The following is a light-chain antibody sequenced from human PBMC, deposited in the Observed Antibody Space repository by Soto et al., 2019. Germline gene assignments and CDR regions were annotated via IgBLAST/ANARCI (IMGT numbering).Light chain of an antibody. CDR2: DAS. J-gene: IGKJ1*01. Sequence: DFQLTQSPSTMSASVGDRDTITCRASQSISSWLAWYQQKPGKAPKIVIYDASSLESGVPARFRGSGSGTEFTLTISSLQPDDLATYYCQQYDSYSWTFGQGTKVDIK. V-gene: IGKV1-5*01. CDR1: QSISSW. CDR3: QQYDSYSWT.